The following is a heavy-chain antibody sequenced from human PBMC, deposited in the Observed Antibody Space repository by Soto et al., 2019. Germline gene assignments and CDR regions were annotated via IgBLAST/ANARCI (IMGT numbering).Heavy chain of an antibody. CDR2: ISYDGSNK. D-gene: IGHD6-13*01. J-gene: IGHJ6*02. CDR1: GFTFSSYG. V-gene: IGHV3-30*18. Sequence: QVQLVESGGGVVQPGRSLRLSCAASGFTFSSYGMHWVRQAPGKGLEWVAVISYDGSNKYYADSVKGRFTISRDNSKNSLYLQLNSLRAEDTDVYYCAKDRYSSSWCAYGVGMDVWGQGTTVTVSS. CDR3: AKDRYSSSWCAYGVGMDV.